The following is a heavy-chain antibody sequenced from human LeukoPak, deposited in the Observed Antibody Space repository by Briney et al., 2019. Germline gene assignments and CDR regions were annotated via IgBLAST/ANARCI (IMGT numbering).Heavy chain of an antibody. Sequence: GASVKVSCKASGGTFSSYAISWVRQAPGQGLEWMGGIIPIFGTANYAQKFQGRVTITRNTSISTAYMELSSLRSEDTAAYYCARGGRNYYDSSGSRGADYWGQGTLVTVSS. CDR3: ARGGRNYYDSSGSRGADY. D-gene: IGHD3-22*01. J-gene: IGHJ4*02. CDR1: GGTFSSYA. V-gene: IGHV1-69*05. CDR2: IIPIFGTA.